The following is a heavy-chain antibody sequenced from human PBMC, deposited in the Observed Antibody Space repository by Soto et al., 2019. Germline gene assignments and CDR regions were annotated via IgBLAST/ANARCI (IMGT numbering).Heavy chain of an antibody. CDR3: ARQRGSYSNWFDP. D-gene: IGHD1-26*01. CDR2: IYYSGST. V-gene: IGHV4-59*08. Sequence: PSETLSLTCTVSGGPISSYYWSWIRQPPGKGLEWIGYIYYSGSTNYNPSLKSRITISVDTSKNQFSLKLSSVTAADTAVYYCARQRGSYSNWFDPWGQGTLVTVSS. J-gene: IGHJ5*02. CDR1: GGPISSYY.